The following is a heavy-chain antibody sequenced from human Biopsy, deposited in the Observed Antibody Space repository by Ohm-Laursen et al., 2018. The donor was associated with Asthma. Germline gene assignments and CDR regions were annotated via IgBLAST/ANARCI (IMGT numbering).Heavy chain of an antibody. Sequence: SDTLSLTCTVSGVSLRSYYWTWIRQPPGKGLEWIGNIHYSGSTYSNPSRKSRVTISVDTSKKQIFLRLSSVIAADTAVYYCAGFCSGGNCPDHWGQGTLVTVSS. V-gene: IGHV4-59*07. CDR1: GVSLRSYY. CDR2: IHYSGST. J-gene: IGHJ4*02. CDR3: AGFCSGGNCPDH. D-gene: IGHD2-15*01.